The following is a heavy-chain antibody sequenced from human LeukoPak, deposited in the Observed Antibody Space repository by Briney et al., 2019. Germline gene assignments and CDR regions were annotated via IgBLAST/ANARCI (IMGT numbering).Heavy chain of an antibody. Sequence: GGSLRLSCAASGFTFSSYWMHWVRQAPGKGLVWVSRINRDGSSTSYADSVKGRFTISRDNAKNTLYLQMNSLRAEDTAVYYCARVLYYYESSGYYPQFDYWGQGTLVTVSS. CDR2: INRDGSST. D-gene: IGHD3-22*01. CDR1: GFTFSSYW. V-gene: IGHV3-74*01. J-gene: IGHJ4*02. CDR3: ARVLYYYESSGYYPQFDY.